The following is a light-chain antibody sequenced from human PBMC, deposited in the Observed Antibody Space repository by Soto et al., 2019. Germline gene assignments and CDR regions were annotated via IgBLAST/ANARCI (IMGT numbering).Light chain of an antibody. CDR2: EVS. J-gene: IGLJ1*01. CDR3: CSYRV. V-gene: IGLV2-23*02. CDR1: SSDVGSYNL. Sequence: SVVAQPAPLSGAPGQSITLSCPGTSSDVGSYNLVSWYQQHPGKAPKLMIYEVSKRPSGVSNRFPGSKSGNTASLTISGLQAEDEADYYCCSYRVFGTGTKVTVL.